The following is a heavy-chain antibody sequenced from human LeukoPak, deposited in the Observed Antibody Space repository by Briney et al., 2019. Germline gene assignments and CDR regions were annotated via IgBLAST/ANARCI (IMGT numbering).Heavy chain of an antibody. CDR2: ISGSGGST. J-gene: IGHJ4*02. Sequence: GGSLRLSCAASGFTFSSYAMTWVRQAPGKGLEWVSVISGSGGSTYYADSVKGRFTISRDNSKNTLYLHMNSLRADDTAVYYCAYRGSNYEYWGQGTLVTVSS. V-gene: IGHV3-23*01. D-gene: IGHD5-18*01. CDR3: AYRGSNYEY. CDR1: GFTFSSYA.